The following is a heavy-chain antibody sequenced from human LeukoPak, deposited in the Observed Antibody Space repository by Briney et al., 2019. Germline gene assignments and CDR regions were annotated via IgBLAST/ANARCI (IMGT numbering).Heavy chain of an antibody. CDR3: AKDGLAWENYFGC. CDR2: ISGSGGRT. Sequence: GGSLRLSCAASGFTFSSYALTWVRQAPGKGLEWVSVISGSGGRTHYADSVKGRFTISRDNSKNTVYLQMSSLRVEDTAVYYCAKDGLAWENYFGCWGQGTLVSVSS. J-gene: IGHJ4*02. CDR1: GFTFSSYA. D-gene: IGHD1-26*01. V-gene: IGHV3-23*01.